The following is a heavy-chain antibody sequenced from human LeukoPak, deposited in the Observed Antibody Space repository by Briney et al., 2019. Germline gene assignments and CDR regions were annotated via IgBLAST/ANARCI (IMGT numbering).Heavy chain of an antibody. CDR1: DGSLNSDEYY. CDR2: IYYTGRT. CDR3: ARNTEGLSNGDY. V-gene: IGHV4-31*03. Sequence: SETLSLTCSVSDGSLNSDEYYWSWIRQHPGKGLEWIGFIYYTGRTYYNPSLKSRPTISIDTSRNLFSLHLSSVTAADTAVYYCARNTEGLSNGDYWGQGTLVTVSS. D-gene: IGHD1-1*01. J-gene: IGHJ4*02.